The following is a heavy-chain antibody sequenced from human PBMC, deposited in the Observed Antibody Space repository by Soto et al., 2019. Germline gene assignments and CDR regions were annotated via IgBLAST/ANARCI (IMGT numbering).Heavy chain of an antibody. CDR3: ARGEVINYDASLSHD. CDR2: ISYDRNNK. Sequence: QVQLMESGGGVVQPGRSLRLSCAASGFTFSSYAMHWVRQAPGKGLEWVAVISYDRNNKYYADSVKGRCTISRDNSKNTVYLQMNSLRVEDTAVYYCARGEVINYDASLSHDWGQGTLVTVSS. V-gene: IGHV3-30-3*01. CDR1: GFTFSSYA. D-gene: IGHD3-10*01. J-gene: IGHJ4*02.